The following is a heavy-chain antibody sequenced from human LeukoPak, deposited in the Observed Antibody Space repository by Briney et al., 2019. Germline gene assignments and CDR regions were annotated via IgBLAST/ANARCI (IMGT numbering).Heavy chain of an antibody. J-gene: IGHJ6*04. CDR1: GYSISSGYY. CDR3: ARLEESSFGVPGV. V-gene: IGHV4-38-2*01. Sequence: ASETLSLTCAVSGYSISSGYYWGWIRQPPGMGLEWIGSIYHSGSTYYNPSLKSRVTISVDTSKNQFSLKLTSVTAADTAVYYCARLEESSFGVPGVWGKGITVTVSS. CDR2: IYHSGST. D-gene: IGHD3-16*01.